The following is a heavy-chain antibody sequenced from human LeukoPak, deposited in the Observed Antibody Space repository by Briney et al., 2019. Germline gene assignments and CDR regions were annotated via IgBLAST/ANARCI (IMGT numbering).Heavy chain of an antibody. CDR1: GFTFSSYG. J-gene: IGHJ4*02. CDR3: AKGAHATVTIDY. CDR2: IRYDGSNK. D-gene: IGHD4-11*01. Sequence: RGGSLRLSCAASGFTFSSYGMHWVRQAPGKGLEWVAFIRYDGSNKYYADSVKGRFTISRDNSKNTLYLQMNSLRAEDTAVYYCAKGAHATVTIDYWGQGTLVTVSS. V-gene: IGHV3-30*02.